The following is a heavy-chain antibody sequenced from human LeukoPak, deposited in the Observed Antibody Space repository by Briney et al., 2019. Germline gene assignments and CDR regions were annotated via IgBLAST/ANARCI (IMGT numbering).Heavy chain of an antibody. Sequence: SETLSLTCTVSGGPISSSSYYWGWIRQPPGKGLEWIGSIYYSGSTYYNPSLKSRVTISVDTSKNQFSLKLSSVTAADTAVYYCARHLVDYYDSSGYFNWFDPWGQGTLVTVSS. D-gene: IGHD3-22*01. CDR3: ARHLVDYYDSSGYFNWFDP. CDR2: IYYSGST. V-gene: IGHV4-39*01. J-gene: IGHJ5*02. CDR1: GGPISSSSYY.